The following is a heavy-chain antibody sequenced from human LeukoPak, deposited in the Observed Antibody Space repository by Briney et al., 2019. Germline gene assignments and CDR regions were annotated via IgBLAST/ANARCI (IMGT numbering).Heavy chain of an antibody. CDR2: IYYSGST. J-gene: IGHJ4*02. CDR3: ARGRGTYYFDY. D-gene: IGHD3-10*01. Sequence: PSETLSLTCTVSGGSISSSSYYWGWIRQPPGKGLEWIGSIYYSGSTYYNPSLKSRVTISADTSKNQFSLKLSSVTAADTAVYFCARGRGTYYFDYWGQGTLVTVSS. V-gene: IGHV4-39*07. CDR1: GGSISSSSYY.